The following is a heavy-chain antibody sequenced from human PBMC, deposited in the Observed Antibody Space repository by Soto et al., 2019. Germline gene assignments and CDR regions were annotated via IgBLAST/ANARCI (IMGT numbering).Heavy chain of an antibody. V-gene: IGHV4-34*01. CDR2: INHSGST. CDR1: GGSFSGYY. D-gene: IGHD2-2*01. J-gene: IGHJ6*03. Sequence: SGTLSLTCAVYGGSFSGYYWSWIRQPPGKGLEWIGEINHSGSTDYNPSLKSRVTISVDTSKNQFSLKPSSVTAADTAVYYCARLVVVQAAMFKTYYYYYMDVWGKGTTVNVSS. CDR3: ARLVVVQAAMFKTYYYYYMDV.